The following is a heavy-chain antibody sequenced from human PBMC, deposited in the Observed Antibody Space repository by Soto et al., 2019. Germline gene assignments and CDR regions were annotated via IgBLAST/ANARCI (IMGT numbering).Heavy chain of an antibody. CDR2: ISYDGSNK. Sequence: GGSLRLSCAASGFTFSSYAMHWVRQAPGKGLEWVAVISYDGSNKYYADSVKGRFTISRDNSKNTLYLQMNSLRAEDTAVYYCARDKPTYQQWLLGWFDPWGQGTLVTVSS. V-gene: IGHV3-30-3*01. CDR3: ARDKPTYQQWLLGWFDP. J-gene: IGHJ5*02. CDR1: GFTFSSYA. D-gene: IGHD6-19*01.